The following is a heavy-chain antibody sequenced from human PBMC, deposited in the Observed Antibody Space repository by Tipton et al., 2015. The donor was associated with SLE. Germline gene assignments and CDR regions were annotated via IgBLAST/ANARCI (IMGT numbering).Heavy chain of an antibody. V-gene: IGHV4-38-2*01. CDR3: AKRGDWDYYFDY. D-gene: IGHD3-10*01. J-gene: IGHJ4*02. CDR2: IYHSGST. CDR1: GYSISSGYY. Sequence: TLSLTCAVSGYSISSGYYWGWIRQPPGKGLEWIGGIYHSGSTYYNPSLKSRVTISVDTSKNQFSLKLSSATAADTAVYYCAKRGDWDYYFDYWGQGTLVTVSS.